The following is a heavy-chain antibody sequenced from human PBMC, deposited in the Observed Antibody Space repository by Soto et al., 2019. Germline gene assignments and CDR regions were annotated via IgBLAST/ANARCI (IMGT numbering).Heavy chain of an antibody. CDR3: ARDLSAHYDILTGEIDY. D-gene: IGHD3-9*01. V-gene: IGHV3-21*01. CDR2: ISSSSSYI. J-gene: IGHJ4*02. Sequence: GGSLRLSCAASGFTFSSYSMNWVRQAPGKGLEWVSSISSSSSYIYYADSVKGRFTISRDNAKNSLYLQMNSLRAEDTAVYYCARDLSAHYDILTGEIDYWGQGTLVTVSS. CDR1: GFTFSSYS.